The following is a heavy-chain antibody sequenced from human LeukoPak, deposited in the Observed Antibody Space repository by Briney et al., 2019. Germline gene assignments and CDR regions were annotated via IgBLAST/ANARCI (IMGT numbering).Heavy chain of an antibody. CDR2: ISTDGTII. CDR1: GFTFSSYV. J-gene: IGHJ4*02. D-gene: IGHD4-23*01. V-gene: IGHV3-30*04. Sequence: GGSLRLSCAASGFTFSSYVMHWVRQAPGEGLERVALISTDGTIISYGDSVKGRFTISRDNAKNTLYLQMNSLRAEDTAVYYCARGTTVVTPVFDYWGQGTLVTVSS. CDR3: ARGTTVVTPVFDY.